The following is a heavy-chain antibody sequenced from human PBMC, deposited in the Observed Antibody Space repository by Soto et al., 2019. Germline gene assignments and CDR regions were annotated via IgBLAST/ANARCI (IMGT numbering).Heavy chain of an antibody. CDR1: GYTFTSYA. CDR3: ARDDSGFSGSHYIDYFNY. Sequence: ASVKVSCKASGYTFTSYAMHWVRQAPGQRLEWMGWINAGNGNTKYSQKFQDRVTFTRDTSAGTVYMQLSSLTSEDTAVYYCARDDSGFSGSHYIDYFNYWGQGALVTVSS. V-gene: IGHV1-3*01. CDR2: INAGNGNT. D-gene: IGHD1-26*01. J-gene: IGHJ4*02.